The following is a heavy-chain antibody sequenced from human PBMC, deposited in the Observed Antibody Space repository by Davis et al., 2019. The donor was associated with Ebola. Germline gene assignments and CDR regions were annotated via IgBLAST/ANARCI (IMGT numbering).Heavy chain of an antibody. CDR1: GGSISSTSYY. J-gene: IGHJ5*02. CDR2: INYSGTT. V-gene: IGHV4-39*07. CDR3: ARSPIAGAGTRWGTRWFDP. D-gene: IGHD6-13*01. Sequence: LSCTVSGGSISSTSYYWGWIRQPPGKGLEWIGTINYSGTTYYNPSLKSRVTMSVDTSKNQFSLNLKSATAADTAVYYCARSPIAGAGTRWGTRWFDPWGQGTQVTVSS.